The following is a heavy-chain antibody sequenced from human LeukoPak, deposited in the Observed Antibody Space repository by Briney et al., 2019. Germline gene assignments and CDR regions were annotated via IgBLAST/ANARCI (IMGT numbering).Heavy chain of an antibody. CDR2: IIPILGIA. CDR1: GGTFSSYT. Sequence: ASVKVSCKASGGTFSSYTISWVRQAPGQGLDWMGRIIPILGIANYAQKFQGRVTITADKSTGTAYMELSSLRSEDTAVYYCASCFWSGYKSSYYYGMDVWGQGTTVTVSS. D-gene: IGHD3-3*01. J-gene: IGHJ6*02. V-gene: IGHV1-69*02. CDR3: ASCFWSGYKSSYYYGMDV.